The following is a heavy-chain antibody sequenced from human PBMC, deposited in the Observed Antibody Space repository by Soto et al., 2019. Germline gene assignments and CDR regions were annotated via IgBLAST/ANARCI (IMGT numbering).Heavy chain of an antibody. V-gene: IGHV4-34*01. J-gene: IGHJ4*02. CDR3: ASKILGGSDDAGLNY. CDR2: INHSGST. Sequence: PSETLSLTCAVYGGSFSGYYWSWIRQPPGKGLEWIGEINHSGSTNYNPSLKSRVTMSVDTSKNQFSLKLSSVTAADTAVYYCASKILGGSDDAGLNYWGQGTLVTVSS. D-gene: IGHD1-26*01. CDR1: GGSFSGYY.